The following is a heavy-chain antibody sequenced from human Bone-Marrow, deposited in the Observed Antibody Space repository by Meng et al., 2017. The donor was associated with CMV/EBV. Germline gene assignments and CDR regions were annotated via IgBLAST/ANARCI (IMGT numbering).Heavy chain of an antibody. J-gene: IGHJ6*02. CDR1: GYTFFTYG. V-gene: IGHV1-18*01. D-gene: IGHD1-1*01. CDR3: SRGRAVNWNDDDFFGMDV. Sequence: ASVKVSCKASGYTFFTYGLNWVRQAPGQGLEWMGWISPYNYNTNYAQKFPGRVIMTTDTSTSTAYMELRSLRYDDTAVYFCSRGRAVNWNDDDFFGMDVWGQGPTVPVPS. CDR2: ISPYNYNT.